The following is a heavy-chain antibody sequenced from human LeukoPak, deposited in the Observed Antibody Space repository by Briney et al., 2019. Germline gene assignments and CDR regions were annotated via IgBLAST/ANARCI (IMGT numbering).Heavy chain of an antibody. CDR2: MNPNSGNT. CDR3: ARDYRGIAAAGKGSYYYYYYMYV. D-gene: IGHD6-13*01. J-gene: IGHJ6*03. CDR1: GYTFTSYD. Sequence: ASVTVSCKASGYTFTSYDINWVRQATGQGLEWMGWMNPNSGNTSYAQKFQGRVTMTRNTSISTAYMELSRLRSEDTAVYYCARDYRGIAAAGKGSYYYYYYMYVWGKGTTVTVSS. V-gene: IGHV1-8*01.